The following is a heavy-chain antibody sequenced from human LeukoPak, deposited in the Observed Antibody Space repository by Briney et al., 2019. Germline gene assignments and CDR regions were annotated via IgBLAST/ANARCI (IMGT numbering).Heavy chain of an antibody. D-gene: IGHD3/OR15-3a*01. J-gene: IGHJ5*02. Sequence: KPSETLSLTCTVSGGSISSYYWSWIRQPPGKGLEWIGHIYSSGSTNYNPSLKSRVTISVDTSKNHFSLKLSSVTAADTAVYYCARHRGLENWFDPGGQGTLVTVSS. CDR3: ARHRGLENWFDP. V-gene: IGHV4-59*08. CDR2: IYSSGST. CDR1: GGSISSYY.